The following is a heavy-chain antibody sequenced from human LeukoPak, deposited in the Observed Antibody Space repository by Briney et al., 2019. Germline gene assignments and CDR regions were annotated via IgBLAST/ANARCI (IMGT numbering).Heavy chain of an antibody. D-gene: IGHD2-15*01. V-gene: IGHV3-66*01. Sequence: PGGSLRLSCAASGFTVSSNYMSWVRQAPGKGLEWVSVIYSGGSTYYADSVKGRFTISRDNSKNTLYLQMNSLRAEDTAVYYCASSNCSGGSCYYYYYYGMDVWGQGTTVTVSS. CDR1: GFTVSSNY. J-gene: IGHJ6*02. CDR2: IYSGGST. CDR3: ASSNCSGGSCYYYYYYGMDV.